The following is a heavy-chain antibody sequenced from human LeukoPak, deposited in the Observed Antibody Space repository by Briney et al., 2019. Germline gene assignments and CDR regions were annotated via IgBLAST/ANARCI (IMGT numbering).Heavy chain of an antibody. J-gene: IGHJ4*02. V-gene: IGHV4-4*07. CDR2: IHPSGST. CDR3: ARGPPPDLDY. Sequence: SETLSLTCIVSGDSISSYYWSWIRQPAGKGLEWIGRIHPSGSTNYNPSLKSRVTLSVDTSKNEFSLKLSFVTAADTAVYYCARGPPPDLDYWGRGTLVTVSS. CDR1: GDSISSYY.